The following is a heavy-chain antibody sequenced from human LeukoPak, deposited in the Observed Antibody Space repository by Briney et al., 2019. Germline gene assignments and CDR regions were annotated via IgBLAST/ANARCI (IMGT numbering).Heavy chain of an antibody. CDR1: GGSISGSSYY. V-gene: IGHV4-39*01. CDR2: MYYTGST. J-gene: IGHJ4*02. D-gene: IGHD6-13*01. CDR3: VSQIRGGYSSSWYIRY. Sequence: SETLSLTCTVSGGSISGSSYYWGWVHQPPGKGLEWIGGMYYTGSTYYNPSLKSRVTKSVDTSKNQISLNLSSVTAADTAVYYCVSQIRGGYSSSWYIRYWGQGTLVTVSS.